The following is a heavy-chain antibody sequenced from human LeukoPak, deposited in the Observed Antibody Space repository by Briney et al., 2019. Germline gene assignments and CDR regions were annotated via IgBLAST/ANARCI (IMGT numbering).Heavy chain of an antibody. CDR3: AREVEEVPAAMGVYYYYYMDV. CDR2: IYSDESST. Sequence: GGSLRLSCAASGFTFSTSWMHWVRQAPGKGLVWVSRIYSDESSTRYADSVKGRFTISRDNAKNTLYLQMNSLRAEDTAVYYCAREVEEVPAAMGVYYYYYMDVWGKGTSVTVSS. CDR1: GFTFSTSW. J-gene: IGHJ6*03. V-gene: IGHV3-74*01. D-gene: IGHD2-2*01.